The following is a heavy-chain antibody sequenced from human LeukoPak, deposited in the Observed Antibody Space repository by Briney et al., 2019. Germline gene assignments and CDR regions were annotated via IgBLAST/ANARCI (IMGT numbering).Heavy chain of an antibody. CDR2: ISSSSTGI. D-gene: IGHD1-26*01. CDR3: ARVQWELFDAFDI. J-gene: IGHJ3*02. CDR1: GFTFSSYS. V-gene: IGHV3-21*01. Sequence: GGSLRLSCEASGFTFSSYSMSWVRQAPGKGLEWVSIISSSSTGIFSADAVKGRFTISRDNAKNTLYLQMNSLRAEDTAVYYRARVQWELFDAFDIWGQGTMVTVSS.